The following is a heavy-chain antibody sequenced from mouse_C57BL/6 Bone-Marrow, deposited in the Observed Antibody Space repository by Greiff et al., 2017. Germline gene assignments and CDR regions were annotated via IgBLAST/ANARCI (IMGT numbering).Heavy chain of an antibody. CDR3: AIYGNYGY. D-gene: IGHD2-1*01. CDR2: ISNGGGST. CDR1: GFTFSDYY. Sequence: EVMLVESGGGLVQPGGSLKLSCAASGFTFSDYYMYWVRQTPEKRLEWVAYISNGGGSTYYPDTVKGRFTISRDNAKNTLYLQMSRLKSEDTAMYYCAIYGNYGYWGQGTTLTVSS. J-gene: IGHJ2*01. V-gene: IGHV5-12*01.